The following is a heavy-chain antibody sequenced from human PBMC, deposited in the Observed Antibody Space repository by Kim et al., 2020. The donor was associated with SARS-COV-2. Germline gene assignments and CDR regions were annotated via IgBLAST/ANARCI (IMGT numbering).Heavy chain of an antibody. J-gene: IGHJ4*02. Sequence: SETLSLTCAVSGGSISSSNWWSWVRQPPGKGLEWIGEIYHSGSTNYNPSLKSRVTISVDKSKNQFSLKLSSVTAADTAVYYCARGRDIVGATFGAALFDYWGQGTLVTVSS. CDR1: GGSISSSNW. CDR2: IYHSGST. D-gene: IGHD1-26*01. V-gene: IGHV4-4*02. CDR3: ARGRDIVGATFGAALFDY.